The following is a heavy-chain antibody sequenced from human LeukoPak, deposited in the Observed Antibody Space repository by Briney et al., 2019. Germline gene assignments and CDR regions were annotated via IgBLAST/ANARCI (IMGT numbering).Heavy chain of an antibody. CDR3: ARGLVDTAMVIFDY. Sequence: SVKVSCXASGGTFSTYAISWVRQARGQGLEWMGRIIPIFGTANYAQKFQGRVTITTDKSTSTAYMELSSLRSEDTAVYYCARGLVDTAMVIFDYWGQGTLVTVSS. D-gene: IGHD5-18*01. V-gene: IGHV1-69*05. CDR2: IIPIFGTA. CDR1: GGTFSTYA. J-gene: IGHJ4*02.